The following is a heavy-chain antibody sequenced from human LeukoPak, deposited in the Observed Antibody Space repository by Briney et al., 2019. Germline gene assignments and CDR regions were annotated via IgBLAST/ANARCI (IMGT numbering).Heavy chain of an antibody. CDR3: VKGKWLRLPTFDY. CDR1: GFTFSSYA. Sequence: GGSLRLSCSASGFTFSSYAMHWVRQAPGKGLECVSSISSNGGSTYYADSVKARFTISRDNSKTMLYLQMSSLSSEDAAVYYCVKGKWLRLPTFDYWGQGTLVTVSS. D-gene: IGHD5-12*01. J-gene: IGHJ4*02. CDR2: ISSNGGST. V-gene: IGHV3-64D*06.